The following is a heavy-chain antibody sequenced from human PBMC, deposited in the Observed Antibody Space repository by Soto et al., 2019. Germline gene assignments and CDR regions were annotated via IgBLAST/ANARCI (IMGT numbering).Heavy chain of an antibody. CDR2: IYSGGST. Sequence: GGSLRLSCAASGFTVSSNYMSWVRQAPGKGLEWVSVIYSGGSTYYADSVKGRFTISRDNSKNTLYLQMNSLRAEDTAVYYCARGLIGDVSGSYYKSGHGMDVWGQGTTVTVSS. V-gene: IGHV3-53*01. D-gene: IGHD3-10*01. CDR3: ARGLIGDVSGSYYKSGHGMDV. J-gene: IGHJ6*02. CDR1: GFTVSSNY.